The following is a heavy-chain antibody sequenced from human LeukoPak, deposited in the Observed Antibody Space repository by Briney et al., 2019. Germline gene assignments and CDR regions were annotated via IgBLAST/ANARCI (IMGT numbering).Heavy chain of an antibody. CDR3: ARGGEDYYDSRGYQSPYNWFDP. D-gene: IGHD3-22*01. J-gene: IGHJ5*02. V-gene: IGHV4-4*07. Sequence: SETLSLTCTVSGGSISSYYWSWIRQPAGKGLEWIGRIYTSGSTNYNPSLKSRVTMSVDTSKNQFSLKLSSVTAADTAVYYCARGGEDYYDSRGYQSPYNWFDPWGQGTLVTVSS. CDR1: GGSISSYY. CDR2: IYTSGST.